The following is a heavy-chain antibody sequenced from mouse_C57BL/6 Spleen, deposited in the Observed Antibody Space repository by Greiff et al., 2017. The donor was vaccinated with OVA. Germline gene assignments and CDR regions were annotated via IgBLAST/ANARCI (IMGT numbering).Heavy chain of an antibody. CDR1: GFTFSDYG. Sequence: EVQLQESGGGLVKPGGSLKLSCAASGFTFSDYGMHWVRQAPEKGLEWVAYISSGSSTIYYADTVKGRFTISRDNATNTLFLQMTSLRSEDTAMYYCASDIYYGNTWFAYWGQGTLVTVSA. J-gene: IGHJ3*01. CDR2: ISSGSSTI. CDR3: ASDIYYGNTWFAY. V-gene: IGHV5-17*01. D-gene: IGHD2-1*01.